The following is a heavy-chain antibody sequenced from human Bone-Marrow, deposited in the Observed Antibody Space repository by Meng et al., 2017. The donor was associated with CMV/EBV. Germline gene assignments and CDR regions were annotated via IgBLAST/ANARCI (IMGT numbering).Heavy chain of an antibody. D-gene: IGHD3-10*01. CDR1: GGSISSGDYY. J-gene: IGHJ5*01. V-gene: IGHV4-30-4*02. CDR2: IYYSGST. Sequence: SETLSPTCTAPGGSISSGDYYWSWIRQPPGKGLEWIGYIYYSGSTYYNPSLKSRVTISVDTSKNQFSLKPSSVTAADTAVYYCARVYWPSGGVIVWGGGWFDPWGQGTRVTVSS. CDR3: ARVYWPSGGVIVWGGGWFDP.